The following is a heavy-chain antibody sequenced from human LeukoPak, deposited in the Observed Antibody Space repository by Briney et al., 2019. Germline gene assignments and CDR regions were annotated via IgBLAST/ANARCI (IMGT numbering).Heavy chain of an antibody. CDR2: ISGSGGST. J-gene: IGHJ4*02. CDR3: AKSSDQLLSYFDY. D-gene: IGHD2-2*01. CDR1: GFTFSSYA. V-gene: IGHV3-23*01. Sequence: RAGGSLRLSCAASGFTFSSYAMSWVRQAPGKGLEWVSAISGSGGSTYYADSVKGRFTISRDNSKNTLYLQMNSLRAEDTAVYYCAKSSDQLLSYFDYWGQGTLVTVSS.